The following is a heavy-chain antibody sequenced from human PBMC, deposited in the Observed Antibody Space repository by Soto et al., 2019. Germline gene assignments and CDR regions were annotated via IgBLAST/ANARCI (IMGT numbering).Heavy chain of an antibody. D-gene: IGHD3-10*01. CDR3: ASTWFGELGAVYYYYGMDV. CDR1: GFTFSSYG. CDR2: IWYDGSNK. V-gene: IGHV3-33*01. Sequence: QVQLVESGGGVVQPGRSLRLSCAASGFTFSSYGMHWVRQAPGKGLEWVAVIWYDGSNKYYADSVKGRFTISRDNSKNTLYLQMNSLRAEDTAGYYCASTWFGELGAVYYYYGMDVWGQGTTVTVSS. J-gene: IGHJ6*02.